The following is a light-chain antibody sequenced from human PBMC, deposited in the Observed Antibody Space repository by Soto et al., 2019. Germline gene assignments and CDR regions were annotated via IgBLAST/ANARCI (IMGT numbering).Light chain of an antibody. V-gene: IGLV4-69*01. CDR3: QTWGTGIVV. CDR2: LNSDGSH. Sequence: QTVVTQSPSASASLGASVKLTCTLSSGHSSYAIAWHQQQPEKGPRYLMKLNSDGSHSKGDGIPDRFSGSSSGAERYLPISSLQSEDEADYYCQTWGTGIVVFGGGTKLTVL. CDR1: SGHSSYA. J-gene: IGLJ2*01.